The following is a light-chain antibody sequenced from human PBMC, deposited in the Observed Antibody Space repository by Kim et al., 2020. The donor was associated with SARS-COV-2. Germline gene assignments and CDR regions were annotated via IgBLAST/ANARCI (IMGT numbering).Light chain of an antibody. V-gene: IGLV3-1*01. CDR2: EDN. J-gene: IGLJ3*02. CDR1: TLTTKS. CDR3: QAWDTGTVV. Sequence: VSPRQTASISCAGHTLTTKSTSWYQQRPGQSPILVLHEDNTRPSGIPERFSGSNSGDTATLTISGTQAMDEADYYCQAWDTGTVVFGGGTQLTVL.